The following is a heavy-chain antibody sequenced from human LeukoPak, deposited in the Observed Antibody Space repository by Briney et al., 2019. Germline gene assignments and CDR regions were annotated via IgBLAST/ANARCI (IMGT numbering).Heavy chain of an antibody. CDR2: TYYRSKWYN. CDR3: ARDHGVGDIWFGELAPPNWFDP. J-gene: IGHJ5*02. CDR1: GDSVSSNSAA. Sequence: SQTLSLTCAISGDSVSSNSAAWNWIRQSPSRGLEWLGRTYYRSKWYNDYAVSVKSRITINPDTSKNQFSLQLNSETPEDTAVYYCARDHGVGDIWFGELAPPNWFDPWGQGTLVTVSS. V-gene: IGHV6-1*01. D-gene: IGHD3-10*01.